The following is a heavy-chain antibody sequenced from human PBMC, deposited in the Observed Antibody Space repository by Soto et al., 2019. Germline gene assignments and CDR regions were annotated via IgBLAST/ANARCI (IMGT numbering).Heavy chain of an antibody. V-gene: IGHV3-74*01. CDR2: INPDGGIT. J-gene: IGHJ4*02. D-gene: IGHD1-26*01. Sequence: EVQLVESGGGLVQPGGSLRLSCAASGLTFSTSWMHWVRQAPGKGLMWVSRINPDGGITSYADSVKGRFTISRDNAKNTLYLQMNSLIAEDTAVYYCARPRRETHHAYWGQGTLVTVSS. CDR1: GLTFSTSW. CDR3: ARPRRETHHAY.